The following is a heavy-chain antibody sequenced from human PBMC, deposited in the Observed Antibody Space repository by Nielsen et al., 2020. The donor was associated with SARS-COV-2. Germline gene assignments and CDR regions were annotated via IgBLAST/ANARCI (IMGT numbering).Heavy chain of an antibody. CDR2: ISWNSGSI. Sequence: GGSLRLSCAASGFTFDDYAMHWVRQAPRKGLEWVSGISWNSGSIGYADSVKGRFTISRDNAKNSLYLQMNSLRAEDTAVYHCARGGRTFDSWGQGTLVTVSS. V-gene: IGHV3-9*01. CDR3: ARGGRTFDS. CDR1: GFTFDDYA. J-gene: IGHJ5*01. D-gene: IGHD1-26*01.